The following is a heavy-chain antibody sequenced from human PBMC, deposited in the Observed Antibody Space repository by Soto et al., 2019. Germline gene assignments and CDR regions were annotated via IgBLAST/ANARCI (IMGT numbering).Heavy chain of an antibody. CDR2: ISYDGSNK. Sequence: GGSLRLSCAASGFTFSSYGMHWVRQAPGKGLEWVAVISYDGSNKYYADSVKGRFTISRDNSKNTLYLQMNSLRAEDTAVYYCAKDGDFWSGYLIYYYYGMDLWGQGTTVTVS. CDR1: GFTFSSYG. D-gene: IGHD3-3*01. J-gene: IGHJ6*02. CDR3: AKDGDFWSGYLIYYYYGMDL. V-gene: IGHV3-30*18.